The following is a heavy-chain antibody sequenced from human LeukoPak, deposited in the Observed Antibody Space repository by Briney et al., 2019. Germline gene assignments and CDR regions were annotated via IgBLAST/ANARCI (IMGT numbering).Heavy chain of an antibody. J-gene: IGHJ6*02. Sequence: GRSLRLSCAASGFTFDDYAMHWVRQAPGKGLEWVSGISWNSGSIGYADSVKGRFTISRDNAKNSLYLQMNSLRAEDTALYYCAKDIRGVKRGNYYYGMGVWGQGTTVTVSS. V-gene: IGHV3-9*01. CDR2: ISWNSGSI. D-gene: IGHD1-26*01. CDR3: AKDIRGVKRGNYYYGMGV. CDR1: GFTFDDYA.